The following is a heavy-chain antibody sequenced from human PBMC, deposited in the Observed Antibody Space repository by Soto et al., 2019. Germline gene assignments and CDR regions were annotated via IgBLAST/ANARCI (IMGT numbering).Heavy chain of an antibody. J-gene: IGHJ5*02. D-gene: IGHD5-12*01. CDR3: ARLVGYSGYDPTRSWFDP. V-gene: IGHV5-51*01. Sequence: PGESLKISCKGSGYIFTTYWIGWVRLMPGKGLEWMGIIYPGDSDTNYSPSFQGHVTISADKSISTAYLQWSSLKASDTAMYYCARLVGYSGYDPTRSWFDPWGQGTLVTV. CDR1: GYIFTTYW. CDR2: IYPGDSDT.